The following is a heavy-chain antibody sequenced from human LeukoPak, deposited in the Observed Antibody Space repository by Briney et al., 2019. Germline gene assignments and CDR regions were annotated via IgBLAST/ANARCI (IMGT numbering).Heavy chain of an antibody. CDR1: GYTFTGYY. J-gene: IGHJ4*02. CDR2: ISAYNGNT. Sequence: WASVKVSCKASGYTFTGYYMHWVRQAPGQGLEWMGWISAYNGNTNYAQKLQGRVTMTTDTSTSTAYMELRSLRSDDTAVYYCARGRRKDYYGSGSYLYYWGQGTLVTVSS. D-gene: IGHD3-10*01. CDR3: ARGRRKDYYGSGSYLYY. V-gene: IGHV1-18*04.